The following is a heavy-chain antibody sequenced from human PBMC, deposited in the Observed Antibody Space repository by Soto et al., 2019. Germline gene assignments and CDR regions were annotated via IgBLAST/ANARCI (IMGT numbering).Heavy chain of an antibody. Sequence: QVQLVESGGGVVQPGRSLRLSCAASGFTFSSYAMHWVRQAPGKGLEWVALISYDGSNKYYADSVKGRFTISRDNSKNTLYLQMNSLRAEETAVYYCARETEYSSSSPAFDIWGQGTMVTVSS. J-gene: IGHJ3*02. CDR2: ISYDGSNK. V-gene: IGHV3-30-3*01. CDR1: GFTFSSYA. D-gene: IGHD6-6*01. CDR3: ARETEYSSSSPAFDI.